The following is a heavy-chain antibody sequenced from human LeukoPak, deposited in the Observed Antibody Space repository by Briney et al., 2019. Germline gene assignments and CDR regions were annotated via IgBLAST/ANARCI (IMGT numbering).Heavy chain of an antibody. CDR1: GYTFTGSY. CDR2: INPNSGGT. J-gene: IGHJ4*02. CDR3: ARGIYTMVRGDTYYFDY. D-gene: IGHD3-10*01. V-gene: IGHV1-2*02. Sequence: ASVKVSCKASGYTFTGSYMHWVRQAPGQGLEWMGWINPNSGGTNYAQKFQGRVTMTRDTSISTAYMELSRLRSDDTAVYYCARGIYTMVRGDTYYFDYWGQGTLVTVSS.